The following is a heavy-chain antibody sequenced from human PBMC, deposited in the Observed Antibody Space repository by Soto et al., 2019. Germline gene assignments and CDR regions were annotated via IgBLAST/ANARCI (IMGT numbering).Heavy chain of an antibody. D-gene: IGHD2-2*01. CDR2: IKEDGSEK. J-gene: IGHJ4*02. CDR1: AFTFRNYW. V-gene: IGHV3-7*04. Sequence: EVQLVESGGGLVQPGGSLRLSCAASAFTFRNYWMSWVRQAPGKGLECVAKIKEDGSEKYYVDSVKGRFTISRDNAKNSVYLQMNGVTVEDTAMYYCARASSSTSGAIDYWGQGTLVTVSS. CDR3: ARASSSTSGAIDY.